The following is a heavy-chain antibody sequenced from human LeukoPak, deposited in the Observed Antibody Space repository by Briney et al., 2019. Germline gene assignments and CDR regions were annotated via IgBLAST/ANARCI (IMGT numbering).Heavy chain of an antibody. D-gene: IGHD5-18*01. V-gene: IGHV7-4-1*02. CDR2: NNTNTGNP. J-gene: IGHJ4*02. CDR1: GYTFTTYA. Sequence: ASVKVSCKTSGYTFTTYAISWVRQAPGQGLEWMGWNNTNTGNPTYAQGFLTGRYVFSLDTSVNTAYLQITGLKADDTAVYYCGRDPKLGIRGYTYGYIDFWGQGTLVTVAS. CDR3: GRDPKLGIRGYTYGYIDF.